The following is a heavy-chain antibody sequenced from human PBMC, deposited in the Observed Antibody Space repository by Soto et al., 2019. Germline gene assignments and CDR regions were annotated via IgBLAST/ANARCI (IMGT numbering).Heavy chain of an antibody. D-gene: IGHD3-3*01. V-gene: IGHV4-31*03. CDR2: IYYSGST. Sequence: QVQLQESGPGLVKPSQTLSLTCTVSGGSISSGDYYWSWIRQHPGKGLEWIGYIYYSGSTYYNPSLKSRVPIAVDTSKNQFSLKLSSVTAADTAAYSGARWWSGGRQGFEPWGQGTLVTVSS. CDR3: ARWWSGGRQGFEP. CDR1: GGSISSGDYY. J-gene: IGHJ5*02.